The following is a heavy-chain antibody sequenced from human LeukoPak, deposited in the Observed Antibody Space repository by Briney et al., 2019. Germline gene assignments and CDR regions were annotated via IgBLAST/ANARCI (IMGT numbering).Heavy chain of an antibody. CDR3: ATDIEGYCSGGSCSSLDY. V-gene: IGHV3-30*03. J-gene: IGHJ4*02. CDR2: IAYDGSNK. Sequence: GGSLRLSCAASGFTFSSYGMHWVRQAPGKGLEWVAVIAYDGSNKYYADSVKGRFTISRDNSKNTLYLQMNSLRAEDTAVYYCATDIEGYCSGGSCSSLDYWGQGTLVTVSS. CDR1: GFTFSSYG. D-gene: IGHD2-15*01.